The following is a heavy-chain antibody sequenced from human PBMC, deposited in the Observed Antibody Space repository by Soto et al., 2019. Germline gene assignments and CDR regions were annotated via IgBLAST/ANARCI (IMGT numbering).Heavy chain of an antibody. J-gene: IGHJ4*02. CDR1: GGSISSGGYY. D-gene: IGHD6-13*01. V-gene: IGHV4-31*03. CDR3: ARSFPLQLVFDY. CDR2: IYYSGST. Sequence: SETLSLTCTVSGGSISSGGYYWSWIRQHPGKGLEWIGYIYYSGSTYYNPSLKSRVTISVDTSKNQFSLKLSSVTAADTAVYYGARSFPLQLVFDYWGQGTLVTVSS.